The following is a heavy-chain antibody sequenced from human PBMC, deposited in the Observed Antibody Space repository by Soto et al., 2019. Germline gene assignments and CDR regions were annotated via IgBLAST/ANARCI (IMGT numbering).Heavy chain of an antibody. J-gene: IGHJ3*01. CDR1: GFSFDEYA. V-gene: IGHV3-9*01. CDR2: ISFNSGTI. D-gene: IGHD6-19*01. CDR3: AKDNDRSGWLRGAFDF. Sequence: EVQLVESGGGSVQPGRSLRLSCAASGFSFDEYAMHWVRQAPGKGLEWVSGISFNSGTITYAGSVKGRFTISRDNAKNSLYLQMNSLRPEDTALYYCAKDNDRSGWLRGAFDFWGRGTMVTVSS.